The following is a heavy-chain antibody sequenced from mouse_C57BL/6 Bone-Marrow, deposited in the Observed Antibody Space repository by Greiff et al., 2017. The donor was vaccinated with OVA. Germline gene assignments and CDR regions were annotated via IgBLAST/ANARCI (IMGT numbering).Heavy chain of an antibody. D-gene: IGHD1-1*01. J-gene: IGHJ4*01. CDR1: GFTFSSYA. Sequence: EVKVVESGGGLVKPGGSLKLSCAASGFTFSSYAMSWVRQTPEKRLEWVATISDGGSYTYYPDNVKGRFTISRDNAKNNLYLQMSHLKSEDTAMYYCARYYYGSAMDYWGQGTSVTVSS. CDR3: ARYYYGSAMDY. V-gene: IGHV5-4*03. CDR2: ISDGGSYT.